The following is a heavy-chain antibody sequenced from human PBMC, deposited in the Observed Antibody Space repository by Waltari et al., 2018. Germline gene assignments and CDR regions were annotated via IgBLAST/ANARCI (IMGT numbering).Heavy chain of an antibody. CDR3: ARSTANYYDSSGYYRYFDY. D-gene: IGHD3-22*01. Sequence: QVQLQESGPGLVKPSETLSLTCTVSGGSISSYYWSWIRQPPGKGLEWIGYIYYSGSTNYNPSLKSRVTISVDTSKNQFSLKLSSVTAADTAVYYCARSTANYYDSSGYYRYFDYWGQGTLVTVSS. CDR1: GGSISSYY. V-gene: IGHV4-59*08. CDR2: IYYSGST. J-gene: IGHJ4*02.